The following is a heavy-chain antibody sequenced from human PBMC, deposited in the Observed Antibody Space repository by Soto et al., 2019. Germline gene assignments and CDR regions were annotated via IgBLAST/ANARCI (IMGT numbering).Heavy chain of an antibody. V-gene: IGHV4-59*01. J-gene: IGHJ5*02. CDR3: ARRRDGYTGVWFDP. CDR2: IYYTGST. Sequence: SETLSLTCTVSGAPISAFYWSWIRQSPGKRLEWIGHIYYTGSTNYNPSLNSRVTISLDTSKNQFSLRLNSVTAAETAVYYCARRRDGYTGVWFDPWGQGTLVTVSS. D-gene: IGHD5-12*01. CDR1: GAPISAFY.